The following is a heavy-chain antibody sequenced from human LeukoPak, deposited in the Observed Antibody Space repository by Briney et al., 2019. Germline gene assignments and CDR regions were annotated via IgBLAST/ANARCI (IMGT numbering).Heavy chain of an antibody. CDR3: ARLTRLSTSPDRYYLDY. D-gene: IGHD6-6*01. CDR2: IYTSGGT. J-gene: IGHJ4*02. CDR1: GDSISSYY. Sequence: SETLSLTCTVSGDSISSYYWSWIRQPPGKGLEWIGCIYTSGGTNYIPSLKGRVTISIDTSKNQFSLKLSSVTAADSAVYYCARLTRLSTSPDRYYLDYWGQGTLVTVSS. V-gene: IGHV4-4*09.